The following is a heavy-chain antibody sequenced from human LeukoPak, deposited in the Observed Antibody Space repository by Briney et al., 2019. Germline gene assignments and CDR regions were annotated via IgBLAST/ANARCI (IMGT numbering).Heavy chain of an antibody. CDR3: ATAPSMIVVVMTDY. CDR2: FDPEDGET. Sequence: GASVKVSCKVSGYTLTELSTHWVRQAPGKGLEWMGGFDPEDGETIYAQKFQGRVTMTEDTSTDTAYMELSSLRSEDTAVYYCATAPSMIVVVMTDYWGQGTLVTVSS. D-gene: IGHD3-22*01. V-gene: IGHV1-24*01. J-gene: IGHJ4*02. CDR1: GYTLTELS.